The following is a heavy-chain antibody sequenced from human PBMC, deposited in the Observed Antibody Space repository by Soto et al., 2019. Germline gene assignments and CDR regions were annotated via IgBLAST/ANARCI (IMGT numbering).Heavy chain of an antibody. D-gene: IGHD6-6*01. CDR2: ISSSSTI. V-gene: IGHV3-48*02. CDR3: ARPEYSSSSYGMDV. CDR1: GFTFSSYS. J-gene: IGHJ6*02. Sequence: GGSLRLSCAASGFTFSSYSMNWVRQAPGKGLEWVSYISSSSTIYYADSVKGRFTISRDNAKNSLYLQMNSLRDEDTAVYYCARPEYSSSSYGMDVWGQGTTVTVSS.